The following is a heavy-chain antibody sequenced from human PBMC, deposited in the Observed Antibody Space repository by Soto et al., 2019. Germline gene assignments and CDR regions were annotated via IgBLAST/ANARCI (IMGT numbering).Heavy chain of an antibody. CDR2: IYYSGST. CDR1: GGSVISGSYY. D-gene: IGHD4-17*01. V-gene: IGHV4-61*01. CDR3: ARVNDYGDQGNYFDY. Sequence: SETLSLACTVSGGSVISGSYYWSWIRQPPGKGLEWIGYIYYSGSTNYNPSLKSRVTISVDTSKNQFSLKLSSVTAADTAVYYCARVNDYGDQGNYFDYWGQGTLVTVSS. J-gene: IGHJ4*02.